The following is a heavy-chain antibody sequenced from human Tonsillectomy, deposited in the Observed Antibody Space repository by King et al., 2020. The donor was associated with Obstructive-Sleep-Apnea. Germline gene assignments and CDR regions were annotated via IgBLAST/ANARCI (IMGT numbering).Heavy chain of an antibody. D-gene: IGHD7-27*01. CDR3: VRGLGHTGEGDY. CDR1: GFSLSRDYY. CDR2: IYYTGST. J-gene: IGHJ4*02. V-gene: IGHV4-38-2*02. Sequence: QLQESGPGLVKPSETLSLTCTVSGFSLSRDYYWGWIRQPPGKGLWWIWNIYYTGSTYYNPSLQSRVTILQDTSKNEFSLNLRSVTAADTAVYYCVRGLGHTGEGDYCGQGTLVTVSS.